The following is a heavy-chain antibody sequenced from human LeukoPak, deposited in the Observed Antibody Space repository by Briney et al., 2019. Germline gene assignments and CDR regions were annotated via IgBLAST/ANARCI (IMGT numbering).Heavy chain of an antibody. D-gene: IGHD3-22*01. CDR1: GFTFSNYM. J-gene: IGHJ4*02. CDR2: ISWNSGSI. V-gene: IGHV3-9*01. Sequence: PGGSLRLSCAASGFTFSNYMMHWVRQAPGKGLEWVSGISWNSGSIGYADSVKGRFTISRDNAENSLYLQMNSLRAEDTALYYCARVYYYDSSVSDYWGQGTLVTVSS. CDR3: ARVYYYDSSVSDY.